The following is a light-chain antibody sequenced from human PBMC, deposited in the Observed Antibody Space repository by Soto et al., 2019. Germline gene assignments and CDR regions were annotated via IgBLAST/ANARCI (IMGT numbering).Light chain of an antibody. CDR2: GAS. J-gene: IGKJ5*01. Sequence: IEMTQSPSSLSASVGDRVTITCRTSQSINSYLNWYQQKPGKAPKLLIYGASSLQSGVPLRFSGSGSGTDFTLTISSLQSEDFAVYFCQQYNNWPPITFGQGTRLEIK. V-gene: IGKV1-39*01. CDR1: QSINSY. CDR3: QQYNNWPPIT.